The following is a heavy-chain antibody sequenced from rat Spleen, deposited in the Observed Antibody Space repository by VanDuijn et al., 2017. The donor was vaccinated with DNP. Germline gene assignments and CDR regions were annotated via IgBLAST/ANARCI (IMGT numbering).Heavy chain of an antibody. CDR2: IWSGGST. CDR1: GFSLTSNS. J-gene: IGHJ2*01. Sequence: QVQLKESGPGLVQPSQTLSLTCTVSGFSLTSNSVHWVRQPPGKGLEWVGAIWSGGSTDYNSALKSRLSISRDTSKSQVFLKMNSLQTEDTAIYFCTRHTTGIAYFDYWGQGVMVTVSS. V-gene: IGHV2-1*01. D-gene: IGHD1-9*01. CDR3: TRHTTGIAYFDY.